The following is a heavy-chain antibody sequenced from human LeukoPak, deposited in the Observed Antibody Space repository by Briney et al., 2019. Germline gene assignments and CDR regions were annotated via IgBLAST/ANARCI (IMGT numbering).Heavy chain of an antibody. CDR1: GFTFSSYS. Sequence: GGSLRLSCAASGFTFSSYSMNWVRQAPGKGLEWVSYISSSSSTIYYADSVKGRFTISRDNAKNSLYLQMNSLRAEDTAVYYCARGQKSIAVAGTDYWGQGTLVTVSS. CDR2: ISSSSSTI. V-gene: IGHV3-48*01. D-gene: IGHD6-19*01. J-gene: IGHJ4*02. CDR3: ARGQKSIAVAGTDY.